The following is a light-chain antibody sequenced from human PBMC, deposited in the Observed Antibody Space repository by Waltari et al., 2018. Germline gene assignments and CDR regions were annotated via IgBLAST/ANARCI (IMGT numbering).Light chain of an antibody. CDR1: SSDVGRYNF. J-gene: IGLJ2*01. V-gene: IGLV2-23*01. Sequence: QSALTQPAPVSGSPGQSITISCTGTSSDVGRYNFVSWYQQHPGKAPKLMIYEGSKRPSGVSNRFSGSKSGNTASLTISGLQAEDEADYYCCSYAGSSTLVVFGGGTKLTVL. CDR2: EGS. CDR3: CSYAGSSTLVV.